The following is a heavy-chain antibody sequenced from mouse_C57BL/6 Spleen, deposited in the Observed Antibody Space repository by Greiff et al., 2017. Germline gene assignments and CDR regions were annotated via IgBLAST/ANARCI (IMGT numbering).Heavy chain of an antibody. J-gene: IGHJ1*03. CDR3: ARGGLLYWYFDV. CDR1: GYTFTSYW. CDR2: IHPNSGST. D-gene: IGHD2-3*01. V-gene: IGHV1-64*01. Sequence: QVQLQQPGAELVKPGASVKLSCKASGYTFTSYWMHWVKQRPGQGLEWLGMIHPNSGSTNYNEKFKSKATLTVDTSSSTDYMQLSSLTSEDSAVSYCARGGLLYWYFDVWGTGTTVTVSS.